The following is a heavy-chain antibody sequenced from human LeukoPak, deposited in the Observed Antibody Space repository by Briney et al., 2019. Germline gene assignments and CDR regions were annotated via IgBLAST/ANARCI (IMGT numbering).Heavy chain of an antibody. CDR2: ISGSGGST. J-gene: IGHJ3*02. CDR1: GFTFSSYA. V-gene: IGHV3-23*01. CDR3: AKIPGRLITIFGVVIAAFDI. Sequence: GGSLRLSCAASGFTFSSYAMSWVRQAPGKGLEWVSAISGSGGSTYYADSVKGRFTISRDNSKNTLYLQMNSLRAEDTAVYYCAKIPGRLITIFGVVIAAFDIWGQGTMVTVSS. D-gene: IGHD3-3*01.